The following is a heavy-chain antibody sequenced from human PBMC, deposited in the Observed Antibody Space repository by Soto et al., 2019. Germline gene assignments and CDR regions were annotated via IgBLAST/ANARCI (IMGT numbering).Heavy chain of an antibody. CDR2: IYSGGST. V-gene: IGHV3-53*04. D-gene: IGHD6-13*01. CDR3: ARGYSSSWRHFDY. Sequence: GGSLRLSCAASGFTVSSNYMSWVRQAPGKGLEWVSVIYSGGSTYYADSVKGRFTISRHNSKNTLYPQMNSLRAEDTAVYYCARGYSSSWRHFDYWGQGTLVTVSS. CDR1: GFTVSSNY. J-gene: IGHJ4*02.